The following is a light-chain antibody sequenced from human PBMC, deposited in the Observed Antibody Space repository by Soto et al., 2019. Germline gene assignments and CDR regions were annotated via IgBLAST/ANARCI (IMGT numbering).Light chain of an antibody. CDR3: HQYGSSAWT. V-gene: IGKV3-20*01. CDR1: QSVSSSY. J-gene: IGKJ1*01. CDR2: GAS. Sequence: EGVLTQSPGTLSLSPGERPTLSCRASQSVSSSYLAWYQQKPGQAPRXXIYGASSRATGIPDRFSGSGSGTDLTITISRLEPEDFEVYYCHQYGSSAWTFGQGTKVDI.